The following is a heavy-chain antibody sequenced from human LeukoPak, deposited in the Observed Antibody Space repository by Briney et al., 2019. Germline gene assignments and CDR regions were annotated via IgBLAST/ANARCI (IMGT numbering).Heavy chain of an antibody. CDR3: ARDRADTAMVTAFDY. D-gene: IGHD5-18*01. V-gene: IGHV4-61*01. CDR1: GGSACSAIYY. J-gene: IGHJ4*02. Sequence: ETLSDTCTVPGGSACSAIYYSSWARQPPGNELGWMVYIYYSGSTNYNPSLKSRVTISVDTSKNQFSLKLSSVTAADTAVYYCARDRADTAMVTAFDYWGQGTLVTVSS. CDR2: IYYSGST.